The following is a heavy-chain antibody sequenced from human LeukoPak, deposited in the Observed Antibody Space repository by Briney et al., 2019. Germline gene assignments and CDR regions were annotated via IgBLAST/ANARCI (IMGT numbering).Heavy chain of an antibody. CDR2: IDWDGDK. J-gene: IGHJ4*02. CDR3: ARIRGSRYYFDY. CDR1: GFSLSTSGMC. V-gene: IGHV2-70*11. Sequence: ESGPTLVNPTQTLTLTCTFSGFSLSTSGMCVSWIRQPPGKALEWLARIDWDGDKYYNTSPKTRLTISKDTSKNQVVLTMTNMDPVDTATYYCARIRGSRYYFDYWGQGTLVTVSS. D-gene: IGHD6-13*01.